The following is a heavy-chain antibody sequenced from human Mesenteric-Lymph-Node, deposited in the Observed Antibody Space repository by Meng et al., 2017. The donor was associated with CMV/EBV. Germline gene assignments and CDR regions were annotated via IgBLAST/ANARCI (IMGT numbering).Heavy chain of an antibody. CDR1: GGSLLNYF. V-gene: IGHV4-59*01. J-gene: IGHJ4*02. CDR2: IYSSGST. CDR3: ARGFWSGYYTPFGY. D-gene: IGHD3-3*01. Sequence: TVSGGSLLNYFLNAVRPPPGKGLEWIGFIYSSGSTNYNPSLNSPVTILVDPSKHQFSLKLSSVTPADPAVYYCARGFWSGYYTPFGYWGQGTLVTVSS.